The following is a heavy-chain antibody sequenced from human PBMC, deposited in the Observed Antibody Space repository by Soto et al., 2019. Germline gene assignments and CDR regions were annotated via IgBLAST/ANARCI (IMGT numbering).Heavy chain of an antibody. Sequence: ASVKVSCKASGYTFTSYYMHWVRQAPGQGLEWMGIINPSGGSTNYAQKFQGRVTMTRDTSTSTVYMELSSLRSADTAVYYCARESDSSTSWDIFGYWGQGTLVTVSS. CDR1: GYTFTSYY. V-gene: IGHV1-46*01. J-gene: IGHJ4*02. CDR3: ARESDSSTSWDIFGY. D-gene: IGHD6-13*01. CDR2: INPSGGST.